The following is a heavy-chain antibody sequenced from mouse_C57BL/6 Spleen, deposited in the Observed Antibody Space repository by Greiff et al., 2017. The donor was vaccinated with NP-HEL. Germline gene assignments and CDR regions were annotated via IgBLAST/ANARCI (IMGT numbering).Heavy chain of an antibody. V-gene: IGHV2-3*01. CDR1: GFSLTSYG. Sequence: VKLQESGPGLVAPSQSLSITCTVSGFSLTSYGVSWVRQPPGKGLEWLGVIWGDGSTNYRSALISRLSISKDNSKSQVFLKLNSLQTDDTATYYCAKPGLWSYYYAMDYWGQGTSVTVSS. CDR2: IWGDGST. CDR3: AKPGLWSYYYAMDY. J-gene: IGHJ4*01. D-gene: IGHD1-1*02.